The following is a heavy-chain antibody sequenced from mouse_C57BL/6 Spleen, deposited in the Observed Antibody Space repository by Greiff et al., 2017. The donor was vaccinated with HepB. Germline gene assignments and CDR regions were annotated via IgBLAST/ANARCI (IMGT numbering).Heavy chain of an antibody. CDR2: IDPNSGGT. CDR3: TRSPHTWDYFDY. CDR1: GYTFTSYW. V-gene: IGHV1-72*01. D-gene: IGHD6-1*01. Sequence: QVQLKQPGAELVKPGASVKLSCKASGYTFTSYWMHWVKQRPGRGLEWIGRIDPNSGGTKYNEKFKSKATLTVDKPSSTAYMQLSSLTSEDSSVYYCTRSPHTWDYFDYWGQGTTLTVSS. J-gene: IGHJ2*01.